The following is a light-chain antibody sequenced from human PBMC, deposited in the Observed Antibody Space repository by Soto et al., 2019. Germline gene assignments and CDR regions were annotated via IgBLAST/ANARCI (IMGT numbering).Light chain of an antibody. CDR2: GAS. CDR3: QHYNNWPPT. Sequence: EIVMTQSPATLSVSPGERATLSCRASQSVSSNLAWYQQKPGQAPRLLIYGASTRATGTPARFSGSGSGTEFTLTISSLQSEDFAVYYCQHYNNWPPTLGPGTKVDI. J-gene: IGKJ3*01. V-gene: IGKV3-15*01. CDR1: QSVSSN.